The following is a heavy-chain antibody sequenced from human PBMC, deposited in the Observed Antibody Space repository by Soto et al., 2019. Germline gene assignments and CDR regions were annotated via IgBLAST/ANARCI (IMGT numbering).Heavy chain of an antibody. Sequence: QVQLVQSGAEVKKPGSSVKVSCKASGGTFSSYAISWVRQAPGQGLEWMGGIIPIFGTANYAQKFQGRVTINADESTSTAYMELSSLRSEDTAVYYCARALTYYYDSSGVDDAFDIWGQGTMVTVSS. V-gene: IGHV1-69*12. D-gene: IGHD3-22*01. CDR1: GGTFSSYA. CDR3: ARALTYYYDSSGVDDAFDI. CDR2: IIPIFGTA. J-gene: IGHJ3*02.